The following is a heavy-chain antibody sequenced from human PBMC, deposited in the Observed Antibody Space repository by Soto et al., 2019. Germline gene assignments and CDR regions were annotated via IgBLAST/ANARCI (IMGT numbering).Heavy chain of an antibody. D-gene: IGHD2-2*01. J-gene: IGHJ3*02. Sequence: QVQLVQSGGGVVQPGRSLRLSCAASGFTFSSYVTHWVRQAPGKGLEWVAAISHDGSNKYYADSVKGRFTISRDNSKSTLYLQMNSLRTEDTAVYYCAKGGPDCARTTCYLLVAFDIWGQGTMVTVSS. CDR3: AKGGPDCARTTCYLLVAFDI. CDR1: GFTFSSYV. V-gene: IGHV3-30*18. CDR2: ISHDGSNK.